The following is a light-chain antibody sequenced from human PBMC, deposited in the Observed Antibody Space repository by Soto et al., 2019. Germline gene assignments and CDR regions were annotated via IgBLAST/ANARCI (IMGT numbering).Light chain of an antibody. Sequence: EIVLTQSPATLSVSPGERATLSCRASQNVDSNLVWYQQKPGQSPRLLIYGASTRATGIPARFSGSGSGTEFTLTISSLQSEDFAVYYCQQYDNWPPITFGQGTRLENK. CDR2: GAS. CDR3: QQYDNWPPIT. V-gene: IGKV3-15*01. J-gene: IGKJ5*01. CDR1: QNVDSN.